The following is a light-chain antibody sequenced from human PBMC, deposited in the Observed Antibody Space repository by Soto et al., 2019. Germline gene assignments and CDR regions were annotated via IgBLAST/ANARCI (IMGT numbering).Light chain of an antibody. CDR3: GSYTPTSAL. CDR2: DVG. V-gene: IGLV2-14*03. J-gene: IGLJ1*01. CDR1: SSDVGGFNY. Sequence: QSVLTQPASVSGSPGQSIAISCTGSSSDVGGFNYVSWYQQHPGKAPKLMIYDVGHRPPGDSDRFSGSKSGNTAPLTISGLQAENEADYYCGSYTPTSALFGTGTKVTXL.